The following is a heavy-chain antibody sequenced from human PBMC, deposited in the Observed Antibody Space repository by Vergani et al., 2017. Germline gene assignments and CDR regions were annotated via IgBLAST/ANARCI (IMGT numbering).Heavy chain of an antibody. CDR3: AGNSYGSLQYFDY. Sequence: QVQLVQSGAEVKKPGSSVKVSCKASGGPFSSYAISWVRQAPGQGLEWMGGIIPIFGTANYAQKFQGRVTMTADESTSTADMELSSLRSEDTAVYYCAGNSYGSLQYFDYWGQGTLVTVSS. J-gene: IGHJ4*02. V-gene: IGHV1-69*01. CDR2: IIPIFGTA. CDR1: GGPFSSYA. D-gene: IGHD5-18*01.